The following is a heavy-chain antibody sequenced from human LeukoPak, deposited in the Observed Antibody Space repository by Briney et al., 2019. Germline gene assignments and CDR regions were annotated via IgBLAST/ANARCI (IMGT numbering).Heavy chain of an antibody. D-gene: IGHD6-13*01. CDR2: INPNSVGT. J-gene: IGHJ5*02. Sequence: SSVKVSCKACGYTFTGYYMHWVRQAPGQGLEWMGWINPNSVGTNYAQKFQGRVTMTRDTSISTAYMELSRLRTDDTAVYYCARDVYSEQQLVLDPWGQGTLVTVSS. CDR1: GYTFTGYY. CDR3: ARDVYSEQQLVLDP. V-gene: IGHV1-2*02.